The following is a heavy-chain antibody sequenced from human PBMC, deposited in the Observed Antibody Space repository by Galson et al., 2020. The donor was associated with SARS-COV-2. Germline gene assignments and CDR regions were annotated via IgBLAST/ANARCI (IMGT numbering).Heavy chain of an antibody. CDR3: ARDPVSVVVPAAIQYLWNHTNLYYYYYYGMDV. Sequence: ASVKVSCKASGYTFTSYGISWVRQAPGQGLEWMGWISAYNGNTNYAQKLQGRVTMTTDTSTSTAYMELRSLRSDDTAVYYCARDPVSVVVPAAIQYLWNHTNLYYYYYYGMDVWGQGTTVTVSS. V-gene: IGHV1-18*04. J-gene: IGHJ6*02. D-gene: IGHD2-2*01. CDR1: GYTFTSYG. CDR2: ISAYNGNT.